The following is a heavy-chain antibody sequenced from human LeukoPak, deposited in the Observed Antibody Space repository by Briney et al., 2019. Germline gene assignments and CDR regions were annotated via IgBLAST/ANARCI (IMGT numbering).Heavy chain of an antibody. Sequence: GGSLRLSCAASGFTFSTHGMHWVRQAPGKGLEWVAFIQYDGSNVYYADSVKGRFTISRDNSKNTLYLRMNSLRAEDTAVYYCAKDVQLWPFDYWGQGTLVTVSS. CDR1: GFTFSTHG. CDR3: AKDVQLWPFDY. D-gene: IGHD5-18*01. J-gene: IGHJ4*02. CDR2: IQYDGSNV. V-gene: IGHV3-30*02.